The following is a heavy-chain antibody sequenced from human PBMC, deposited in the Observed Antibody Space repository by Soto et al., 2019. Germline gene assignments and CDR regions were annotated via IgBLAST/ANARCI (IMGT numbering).Heavy chain of an antibody. Sequence: AAVKVSCKASGYTFTGHYIHWVRQAPGQGPEWMGEIGPASGDTRYAQKFQGRVTMTRDTSITTVYMELNNLSPDDTAVYYCGRGRSGQLVVFYWGQGTPVTVSS. CDR1: GYTFTGHY. V-gene: IGHV1-2*02. J-gene: IGHJ4*02. D-gene: IGHD3-10*01. CDR2: IGPASGDT. CDR3: GRGRSGQLVVFY.